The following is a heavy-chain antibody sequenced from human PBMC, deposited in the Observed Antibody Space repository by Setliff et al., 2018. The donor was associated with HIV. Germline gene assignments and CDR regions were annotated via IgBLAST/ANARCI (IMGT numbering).Heavy chain of an antibody. CDR3: ARGYGDFDR. CDR1: GFSISSRYY. CDR2: MYASGGT. V-gene: IGHV4-4*07. Sequence: SETLSLTCDVSGFSISSRYYWSWIRQPAGKGLEWIGRMYASGGTNYNPSLQSRVTMSLDTSKNQFSLKLSSVTAADTAVYYCARGYGDFDRWGQGTLVTVSS. D-gene: IGHD4-17*01. J-gene: IGHJ4*02.